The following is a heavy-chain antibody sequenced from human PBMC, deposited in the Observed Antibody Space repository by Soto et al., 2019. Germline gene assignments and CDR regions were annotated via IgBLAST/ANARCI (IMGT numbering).Heavy chain of an antibody. CDR3: ARLAEYCNGIKCYSNFDF. CDR2: MNPSSGET. D-gene: IGHD2-15*01. V-gene: IGHV1-8*01. Sequence: ASVKVSCKTSGYNFTNFDNNWVRQAPGRGLVWMGWMNPSSGETGSAQSFQGRVTMTRDISTRTFFMQLTSLRSEDTAIYYCARLAEYCNGIKCYSNFDFWGRGTQVTVSS. J-gene: IGHJ4*01. CDR1: GYNFTNFD.